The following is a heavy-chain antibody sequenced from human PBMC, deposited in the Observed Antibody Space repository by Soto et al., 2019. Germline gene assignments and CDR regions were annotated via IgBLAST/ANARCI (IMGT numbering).Heavy chain of an antibody. CDR3: ARVPRYTSDIVEVPAVMFDDWFVP. Sequence: QVQLVQSGAEVKKPGASVKVSCKASGYTFSSYAVQWVRQAPGQSLEWIGWIHAGNGNTKYSKKFHGRVTLTSNTSANTAYMDLSSLRSEDTAVYYCARVPRYTSDIVEVPAVMFDDWFVPWGQGTLVTVSS. CDR2: IHAGNGNT. D-gene: IGHD2-2*01. J-gene: IGHJ5*02. CDR1: GYTFSSYA. V-gene: IGHV1-3*01.